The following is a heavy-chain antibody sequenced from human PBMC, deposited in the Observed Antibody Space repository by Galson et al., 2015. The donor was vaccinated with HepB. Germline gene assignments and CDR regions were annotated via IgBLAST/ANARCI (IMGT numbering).Heavy chain of an antibody. V-gene: IGHV1-2*02. Sequence: SVKVSCKASGYTFTGHYMHWVRQVPGQGLEWMGWINPNSGGTNYAQKFQGRVTMTRDTSISTAYMELSRLRSDDTAVYYCARGYSSSWYDYYYYGMDVWGQGTTVTVSS. CDR3: ARGYSSSWYDYYYYGMDV. CDR1: GYTFTGHY. D-gene: IGHD6-13*01. CDR2: INPNSGGT. J-gene: IGHJ6*02.